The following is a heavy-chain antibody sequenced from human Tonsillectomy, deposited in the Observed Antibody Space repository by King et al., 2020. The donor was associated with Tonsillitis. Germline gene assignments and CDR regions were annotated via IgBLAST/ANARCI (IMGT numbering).Heavy chain of an antibody. J-gene: IGHJ1*01. CDR3: ARGYSWVYFQH. Sequence: VQLQESGPGLVKPSETLSLTCTVSGGSISSYYWSWIRQPPGKGLEWIVYIYYSGSTNYNPSLKSRVTISVDTSKNQFSLKLSSVTAADTAVYYCARGYSWVYFQHWGQGTLVTVSS. CDR2: IYYSGST. V-gene: IGHV4-59*01. D-gene: IGHD3-10*01. CDR1: GGSISSYY.